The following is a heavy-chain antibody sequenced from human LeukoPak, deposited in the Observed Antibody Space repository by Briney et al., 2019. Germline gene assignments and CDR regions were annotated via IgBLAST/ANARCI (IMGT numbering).Heavy chain of an antibody. CDR2: ISYDGSNK. Sequence: GGSLRLSCAASGFTFSSYGMHWVRQAPGKGLEWVAVISYDGSNKYYADSVKGRFTISRDNSKNALYLQMNSLRAEDTAVYYCAKDQWLVVVPAATSFDYWGQGTLVTVSS. CDR1: GFTFSSYG. V-gene: IGHV3-30*18. J-gene: IGHJ4*02. D-gene: IGHD2-2*01. CDR3: AKDQWLVVVPAATSFDY.